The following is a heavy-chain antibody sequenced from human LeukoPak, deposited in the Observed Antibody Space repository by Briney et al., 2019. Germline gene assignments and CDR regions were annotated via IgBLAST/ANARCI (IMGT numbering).Heavy chain of an antibody. V-gene: IGHV3-7*01. CDR1: GDSITSGSYY. Sequence: ETLSLTCTVSGDSITSGSYYWAWIRQAPGKGLEWVANIKKDGSEKYYVDSVKGRFTISRDNAKNLLYLLMNSLRVEDTAVYYCARGHYSGFEYWGQGSLVTVSS. CDR2: IKKDGSEK. D-gene: IGHD2-21*01. J-gene: IGHJ4*02. CDR3: ARGHYSGFEY.